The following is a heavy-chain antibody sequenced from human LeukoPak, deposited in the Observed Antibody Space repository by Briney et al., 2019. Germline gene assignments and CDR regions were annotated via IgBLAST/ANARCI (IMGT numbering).Heavy chain of an antibody. Sequence: GGSLRLSCAASGSTVSSNYMSWVRQAPGKGLEWVSIIYSGGSTYYADSVKGRFTISRDNSKNTLYLQMNSLRAEDTAVYYCARVGGVRSALYYFDYWGQGTLVTVSS. V-gene: IGHV3-53*01. CDR3: ARVGGVRSALYYFDY. CDR2: IYSGGST. CDR1: GSTVSSNY. D-gene: IGHD3-16*01. J-gene: IGHJ4*02.